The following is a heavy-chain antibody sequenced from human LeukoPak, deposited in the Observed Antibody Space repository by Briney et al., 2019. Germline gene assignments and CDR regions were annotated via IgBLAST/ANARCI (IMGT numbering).Heavy chain of an antibody. Sequence: SETLSLTCTVSGGSISSYYWSWIRHPAGKGLEWIGRIYTSGGAYYNPSLKSRVTMSVDTSKNQFSLKLSSVTAADTAVYYCATEEGAGYSNYYYMAVWGKGTTVAVSS. D-gene: IGHD4-11*01. CDR1: GGSISSYY. J-gene: IGHJ6*03. CDR2: IYTSGGA. CDR3: ATEEGAGYSNYYYMAV. V-gene: IGHV4-4*07.